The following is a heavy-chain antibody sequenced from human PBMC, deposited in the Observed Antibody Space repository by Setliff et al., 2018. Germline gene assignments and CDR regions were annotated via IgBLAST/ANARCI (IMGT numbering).Heavy chain of an antibody. CDR2: IINYSIKT. Sequence: ASVKVSCKTSGYTFTNYGINWVRQAPGQGLEWMGGIINYSIKTNSPQKFQDRLTMTTDTSTSTAYMELKDLTSDDTAMYYCARINSYVSSGFYYASDYWGQGTLVTVSS. V-gene: IGHV1-18*01. D-gene: IGHD3-22*01. CDR1: GYTFTNYG. CDR3: ARINSYVSSGFYYASDY. J-gene: IGHJ4*02.